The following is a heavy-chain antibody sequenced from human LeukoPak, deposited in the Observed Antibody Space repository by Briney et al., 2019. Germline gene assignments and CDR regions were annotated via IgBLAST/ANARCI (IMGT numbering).Heavy chain of an antibody. Sequence: GSSVKVSCKASGYTFTSCGISWVRQAPGQGLEWMGWISAYNGNTNYAQKLQGRVTMTTDTSTSTAYMELRSLRSDDTAVYYCAREGPGYCSGGSCYSFQWFDPWGQGTLVTVSS. V-gene: IGHV1-18*01. J-gene: IGHJ5*02. D-gene: IGHD2-15*01. CDR3: AREGPGYCSGGSCYSFQWFDP. CDR1: GYTFTSCG. CDR2: ISAYNGNT.